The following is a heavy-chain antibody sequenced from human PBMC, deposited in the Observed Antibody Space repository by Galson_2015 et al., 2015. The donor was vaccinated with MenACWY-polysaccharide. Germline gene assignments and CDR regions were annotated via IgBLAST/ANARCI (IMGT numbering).Heavy chain of an antibody. J-gene: IGHJ4*02. CDR3: ARVYFWSGYPYLDK. D-gene: IGHD3-3*01. Sequence: SEPLSLTCGVSGGSFSAYYWSWIRQPPGKGLEWIGESDRSGGTTYNPTLKSRVTISVDTSKNHFSLSLNSVTAADTAVYYCARVYFWSGYPYLDKWGQGTLVTVSS. V-gene: IGHV4-34*01. CDR2: SDRSGGT. CDR1: GGSFSAYY.